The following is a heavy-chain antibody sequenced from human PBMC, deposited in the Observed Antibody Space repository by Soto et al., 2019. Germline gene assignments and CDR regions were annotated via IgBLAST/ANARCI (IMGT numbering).Heavy chain of an antibody. J-gene: IGHJ4*02. Sequence: EVQLVESGGGLVQPGGSLRLSCAASGFTFSSYSMNWVRQAPGKGLEWVSYITGGGDIQGYADSVKGRFTSSRGNAKNSLFLQMNSLRDEDTAVYFCASLHSCFGEEANWGQGTLVTVSS. V-gene: IGHV3-48*02. CDR1: GFTFSSYS. D-gene: IGHD3-10*01. CDR3: ASLHSCFGEEAN. CDR2: ITGGGDIQ.